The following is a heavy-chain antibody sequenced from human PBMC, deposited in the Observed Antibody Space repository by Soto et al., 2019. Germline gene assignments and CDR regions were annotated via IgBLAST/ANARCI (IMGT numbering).Heavy chain of an antibody. CDR3: SRGSYGSGTYYSRATGNWFDP. D-gene: IGHD3-10*01. CDR1: GFTLNSYV. Sequence: EVQLLESGGDLVQPGGSLRLSCAASGFTLNSYVMSWVRQTPGKGLEWVSSISAGGTSMYYADSVRGRFTISTDNSENTVYLQMSSLGADDTAVYYCSRGSYGSGTYYSRATGNWFDPWGQGTLVTVSS. J-gene: IGHJ5*02. CDR2: ISAGGTSM. V-gene: IGHV3-23*01.